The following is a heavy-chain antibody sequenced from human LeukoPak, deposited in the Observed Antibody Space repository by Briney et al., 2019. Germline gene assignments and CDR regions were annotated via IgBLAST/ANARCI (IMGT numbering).Heavy chain of an antibody. CDR1: GFTFSSYS. Sequence: GGSLRLSCAASGFTFSSYSMNWVRQAPGKGLEWVAVISYDGSNKYYADSVKGRFTISRDNSKNTLYLQMNSLRAEDTAVYYCARSSTGQQLVPPLDYWGQGTLVTVSS. V-gene: IGHV3-30*03. CDR3: ARSSTGQQLVPPLDY. CDR2: ISYDGSNK. J-gene: IGHJ4*02. D-gene: IGHD6-13*01.